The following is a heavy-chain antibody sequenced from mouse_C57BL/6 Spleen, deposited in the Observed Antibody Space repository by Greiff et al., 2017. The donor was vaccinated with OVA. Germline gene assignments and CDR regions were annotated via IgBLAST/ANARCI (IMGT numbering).Heavy chain of an antibody. D-gene: IGHD2-10*01. V-gene: IGHV1-42*01. CDR2: INPSTGGT. CDR3: ARPYYGNSPFDY. J-gene: IGHJ2*01. Sequence: VQLQQSGPELVKPGASVKISCKASGYSFTGYYMNWVKQSPEKSLEWIGEINPSTGGTTYNQKFKAKATLTVDKSSSTAYMQLKSLTSEDSAVYYCARPYYGNSPFDYWGQGTTLTVSS. CDR1: GYSFTGYY.